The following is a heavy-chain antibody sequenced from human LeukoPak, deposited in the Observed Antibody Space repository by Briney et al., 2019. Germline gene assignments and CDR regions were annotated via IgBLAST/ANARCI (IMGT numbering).Heavy chain of an antibody. J-gene: IGHJ6*02. CDR3: AKEYSGSWYPGMDV. CDR2: ISYDGSNK. CDR1: GFTFSSYG. D-gene: IGHD6-13*01. V-gene: IGHV3-30*18. Sequence: GRSLRLSCAASGFTFSSYGMHWVRQAPGEGLEWVAVISYDGSNKYYADSVKGRFTISRDNSKNTLYLQMNSLRAEDTAVYYCAKEYSGSWYPGMDVWGQGTTVTVSS.